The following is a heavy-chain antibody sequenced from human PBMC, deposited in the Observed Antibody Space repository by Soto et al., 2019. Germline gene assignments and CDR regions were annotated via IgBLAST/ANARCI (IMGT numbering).Heavy chain of an antibody. J-gene: IGHJ4*02. Sequence: QVQLQQWGAGLLKPSETLSLTCAVYGGSFSGYYWSWIRQPPGKGLEWIGEINHSGSTNYNPSLKSRVTISVDTSKNQFSLKRSSVNDADTAVYYCARDYYDSSGRPTIDYWGQGTLVTVSS. CDR1: GGSFSGYY. V-gene: IGHV4-34*01. CDR2: INHSGST. CDR3: ARDYYDSSGRPTIDY. D-gene: IGHD3-22*01.